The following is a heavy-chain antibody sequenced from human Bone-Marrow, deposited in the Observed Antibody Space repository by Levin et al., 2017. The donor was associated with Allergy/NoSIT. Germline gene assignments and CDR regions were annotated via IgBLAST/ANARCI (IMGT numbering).Heavy chain of an antibody. CDR3: ARLALYNSSWYFGY. J-gene: IGHJ4*02. D-gene: IGHD6-13*01. CDR1: NGSINQYY. CDR2: IYYRGAT. Sequence: PGGSLRLSCTVSNGSINQYYWSWIRQSPGKGLEWIGYIYYRGATNYNPSLRSRVTISVDTSNNQFSLNLNSVTAADTAVYYCARLALYNSSWYFGYWGQGTLVTVSS. V-gene: IGHV4-59*08.